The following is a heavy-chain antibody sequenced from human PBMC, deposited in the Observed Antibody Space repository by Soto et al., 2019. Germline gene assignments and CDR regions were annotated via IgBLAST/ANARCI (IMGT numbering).Heavy chain of an antibody. V-gene: IGHV1-3*01. CDR2: INAGNGNT. D-gene: IGHD2-2*01. CDR1: GYTFTGYA. Sequence: ASVKVSCKASGYTFTGYAMHWVRQAPGQRLEWMGWINAGNGNTKYSQKFQGRVTITRDTSASTAYMELSSLRSEDTAMYYCARGLYCISASCDAPYYFFGLDVWGQGTTVTVSS. CDR3: ARGLYCISASCDAPYYFFGLDV. J-gene: IGHJ6*02.